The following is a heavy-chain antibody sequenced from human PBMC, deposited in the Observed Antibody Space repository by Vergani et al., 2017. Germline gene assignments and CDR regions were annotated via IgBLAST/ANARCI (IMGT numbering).Heavy chain of an antibody. CDR2: ILPLFGTP. CDR3: ARDRQGYLGDDSSGYYYYYFDY. CDR1: GGTFSNHV. Sequence: QVQLVQSGAEVKKPGSSVKVSCKSSGGTFSNHVLAWVRQAPGQGLEWMGGILPLFGTPTYAQRFQGRVTITADESTTTAYMELTSLTSEDSAIYYCARDRQGYLGDDSSGYYYYYFDYWGQGTLVTVSS. V-gene: IGHV1-69*01. D-gene: IGHD3-22*01. J-gene: IGHJ4*02.